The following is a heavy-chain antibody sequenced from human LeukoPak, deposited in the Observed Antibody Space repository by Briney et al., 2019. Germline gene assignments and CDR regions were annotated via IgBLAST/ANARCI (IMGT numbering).Heavy chain of an antibody. V-gene: IGHV4-34*01. Sequence: SETLSLTCAVYGGSFSGYYWSWIRQPPGKGLEWIGEINHSGSTNYNPSLKSRVTISVDTSKNQFSLKLSSVTAADTAVYYCARRGWYSREFGYWGQGTLVTVSS. CDR3: ARRGWYSREFGY. CDR1: GGSFSGYY. J-gene: IGHJ4*02. D-gene: IGHD6-13*01. CDR2: INHSGST.